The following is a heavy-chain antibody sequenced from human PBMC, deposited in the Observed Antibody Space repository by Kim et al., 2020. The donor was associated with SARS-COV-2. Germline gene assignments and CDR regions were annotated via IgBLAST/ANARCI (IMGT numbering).Heavy chain of an antibody. V-gene: IGHV4-34*01. CDR3: ARGWDNLDY. D-gene: IGHD1-1*01. J-gene: IGHJ4*02. Sequence: GGTNSNPSLKSRVTISVDASKNQFSLKLSSVTAADTAVYYCARGWDNLDYWGQGTLVTVSS. CDR2: GGT.